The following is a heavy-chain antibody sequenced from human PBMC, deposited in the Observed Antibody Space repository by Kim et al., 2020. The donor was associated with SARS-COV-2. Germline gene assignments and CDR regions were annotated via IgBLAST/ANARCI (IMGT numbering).Heavy chain of an antibody. Sequence: DPVKGRFTISRDNSKNTLYLQMNSLRAEDTAVYYCARGDKGSGSYYNFDYWGQGTLVTVSS. V-gene: IGHV3-53*01. D-gene: IGHD3-10*01. J-gene: IGHJ4*02. CDR3: ARGDKGSGSYYNFDY.